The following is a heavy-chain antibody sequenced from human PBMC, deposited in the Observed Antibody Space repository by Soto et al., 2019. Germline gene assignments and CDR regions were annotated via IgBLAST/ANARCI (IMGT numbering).Heavy chain of an antibody. CDR1: GFTFSSSA. CDR2: ISSSGGAT. Sequence: GGSLRLSCAASGFTFSSSAMSWVRQAPGKGLEWVSAISSSGGATVYADSAKGRFTISRDNSKNTLYLQMNSLRAEDTAVYYCARSRQPSSGYYYVFDYWGQGTLVSVSS. D-gene: IGHD3-22*01. V-gene: IGHV3-23*01. CDR3: ARSRQPSSGYYYVFDY. J-gene: IGHJ4*02.